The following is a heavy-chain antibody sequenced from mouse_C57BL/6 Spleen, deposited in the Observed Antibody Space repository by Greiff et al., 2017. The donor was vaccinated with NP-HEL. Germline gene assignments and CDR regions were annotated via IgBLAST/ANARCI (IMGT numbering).Heavy chain of an antibody. D-gene: IGHD1-1*01. J-gene: IGHJ4*01. CDR1: GYTFTGYW. V-gene: IGHV1-9*01. CDR3: ARGDLRYYGSSYPYYAMDY. Sequence: QVQLQQSGAELMKPGASVKLSCKATGYTFTGYWIEWVKQRHGHGLEWIGEILPGSGSTNYNEKFKGKATFTADTSSKTAYMQLSSLTTEDSAIYYCARGDLRYYGSSYPYYAMDYWGQGTSVTVSS. CDR2: ILPGSGST.